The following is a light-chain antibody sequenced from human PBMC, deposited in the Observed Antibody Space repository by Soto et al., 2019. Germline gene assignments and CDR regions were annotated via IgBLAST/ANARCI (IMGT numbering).Light chain of an antibody. V-gene: IGKV3-15*01. CDR3: EQYNNLPQS. CDR2: GAA. J-gene: IGKJ1*01. Sequence: EIVMTHSPATLSVSPGERATLSCRARQSVRVNLAWYQPKPGQAPMVLIYGAATRATGIPARFSGSGSGTEFNLTSSSQQAVDFAFYYCEQYNNLPQSFGEGTKVEIK. CDR1: QSVRVN.